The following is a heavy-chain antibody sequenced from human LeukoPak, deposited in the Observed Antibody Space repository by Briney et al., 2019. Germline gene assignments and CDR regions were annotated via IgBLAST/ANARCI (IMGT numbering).Heavy chain of an antibody. Sequence: PSQTLSLTCTVSGGSISSGDYYWSWIRQPPGKGLEWIGYIYYSGSTYYNPSLKSRVTISVDTSKNQFSLKLSSVTAADTAVYYCARVRYAISGSSGYYSTFDYWGQGTLVTVSS. J-gene: IGHJ4*02. V-gene: IGHV4-30-4*08. CDR2: IYYSGST. D-gene: IGHD3-22*01. CDR3: ARVRYAISGSSGYYSTFDY. CDR1: GGSISSGDYY.